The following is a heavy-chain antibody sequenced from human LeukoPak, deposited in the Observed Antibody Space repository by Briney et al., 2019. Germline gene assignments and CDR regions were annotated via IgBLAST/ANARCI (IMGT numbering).Heavy chain of an antibody. D-gene: IGHD3-22*01. CDR3: ARDRGRRGITMRSDAFDI. CDR1: GFSFSTYW. V-gene: IGHV3-7*03. CDR2: IRQDGSEK. J-gene: IGHJ3*02. Sequence: GGSLRLSCEASGFSFSTYWMSWVRQAPGKGLEWVANIRQDGSEKYYVDSVKGRFTISRDNAKNSLYLQMNSLRAEDTAVYYCARDRGRRGITMRSDAFDIWGQGTMVTVSS.